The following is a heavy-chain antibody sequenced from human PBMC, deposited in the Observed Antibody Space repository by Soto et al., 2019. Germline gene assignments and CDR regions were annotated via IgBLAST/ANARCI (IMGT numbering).Heavy chain of an antibody. CDR2: ISGSGGST. V-gene: IGHV3-23*01. CDR3: AKFGVSYIRGWLDYFDY. Sequence: EVQLLESGGGLVQPGGSLRLSCAASGFTFNTYAMSWVRQAPGKGLEWVSAISGSGGSTYYADSVRGRFTISRDNSKNTVYLQMNSLRAEDTALYYCAKFGVSYIRGWLDYFDYWGQGTLVTVSS. CDR1: GFTFNTYA. J-gene: IGHJ4*02. D-gene: IGHD6-19*01.